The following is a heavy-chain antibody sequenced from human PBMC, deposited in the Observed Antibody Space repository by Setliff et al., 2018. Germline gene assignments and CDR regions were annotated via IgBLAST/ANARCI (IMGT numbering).Heavy chain of an antibody. CDR2: IVPIYGPA. J-gene: IGHJ3*01. V-gene: IGHV1-69*05. D-gene: IGHD2-15*01. CDR1: GGSFRNSG. CDR3: AKASVWVVDANCGSFDV. Sequence: KVSCKASGGSFRNSGSGWVRQAPGQGLEWIGGIVPIYGPAKYAQKFQGRVEITTDESTNTAYMELSSLTSDDTATYYRAKASVWVVDANCGSFDVWGQGTVVTVSS.